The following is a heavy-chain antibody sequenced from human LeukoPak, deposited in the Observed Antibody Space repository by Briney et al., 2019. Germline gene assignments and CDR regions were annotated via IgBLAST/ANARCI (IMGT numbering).Heavy chain of an antibody. CDR1: GYTFTGYY. D-gene: IGHD3-9*01. CDR3: AREDREGILTGYYFGTSEQHFDY. CDR2: INPNSGGT. V-gene: IGHV1-2*06. Sequence: GASVKVSCKASGYTFTGYYMHWVRQAPGQGLEWMGRINPNSGGTNYAQKFQGRVTMTRDTSISTAYMELSRLRSDDTAVYYCAREDREGILTGYYFGTSEQHFDYWGQGTLVTVSS. J-gene: IGHJ4*02.